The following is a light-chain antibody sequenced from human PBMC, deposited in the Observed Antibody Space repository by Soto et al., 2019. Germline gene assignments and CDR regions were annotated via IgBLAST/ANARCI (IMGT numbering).Light chain of an antibody. J-gene: IGKJ4*01. CDR2: GAS. CDR3: QQYGSSPRVT. V-gene: IGKV3-20*01. Sequence: EVVLTQSPGTLSLSPGQRATLSCRASQTLSSSYLAWYQRKPGQSPRLLIYGASSRATGIPDRFSGSGSGTVFTLTISRLEPEDFAVYYCQQYGSSPRVTFGGGTKVEIK. CDR1: QTLSSSY.